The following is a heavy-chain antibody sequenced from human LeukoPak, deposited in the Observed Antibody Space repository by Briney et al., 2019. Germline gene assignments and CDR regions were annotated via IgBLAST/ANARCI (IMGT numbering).Heavy chain of an antibody. Sequence: GASVKVSCKASGYTFTGYYMHWVRQAPGQGLEWMGWISAYNGKTNYAQKLQGRVTMTTDTSTSTAYMELRSLRSDDTAVYYCARDGPDYGDYVNFDFWGQGTLVTVSS. V-gene: IGHV1-18*04. CDR2: ISAYNGKT. CDR3: ARDGPDYGDYVNFDF. CDR1: GYTFTGYY. D-gene: IGHD4-17*01. J-gene: IGHJ4*02.